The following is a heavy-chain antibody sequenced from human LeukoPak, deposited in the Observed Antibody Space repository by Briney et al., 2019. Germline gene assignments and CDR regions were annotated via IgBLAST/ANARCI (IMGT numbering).Heavy chain of an antibody. D-gene: IGHD3-10*01. Sequence: PSETLSLTCTVSGGSISSYYWSWIRQPAGKGLEWIGRIYTSGSTNYNPSLKSRVTMSVDTSKNQFSLKLSSVTAADTAVYYRARGSVVRGVISGWNWFDPWGQGTLVTVSS. CDR3: ARGSVVRGVISGWNWFDP. CDR1: GGSISSYY. J-gene: IGHJ5*02. V-gene: IGHV4-4*07. CDR2: IYTSGST.